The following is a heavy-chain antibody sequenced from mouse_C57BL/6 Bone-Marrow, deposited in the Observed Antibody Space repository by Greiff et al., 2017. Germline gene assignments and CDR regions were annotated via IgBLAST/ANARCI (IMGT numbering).Heavy chain of an antibody. V-gene: IGHV5-17*01. CDR1: GFTFSDYG. CDR2: ISSGSSTI. Sequence: EVQLQQSGGGLVQPGGSLKLSCAASGFTFSDYGMHWVRQAPEKGLEWVAYISSGSSTIYYADTVKGRFTISRDNAKNTLFLQMTSLRSEDTAMYYCARGGDFDYWGQGTTLTVSS. CDR3: ARGGDFDY. J-gene: IGHJ2*01.